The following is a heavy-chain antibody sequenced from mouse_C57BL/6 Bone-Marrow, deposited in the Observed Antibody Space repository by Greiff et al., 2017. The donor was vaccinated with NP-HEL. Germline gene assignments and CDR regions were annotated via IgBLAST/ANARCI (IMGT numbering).Heavy chain of an antibody. CDR2: ISSGGSYT. CDR1: GFTFSSYG. D-gene: IGHD1-2*01. CDR3: ARQDYYGPDY. V-gene: IGHV5-6*01. Sequence: EVNVVESGGDLVKPGGSLKLSCAASGFTFSSYGMSWVRQTPDKRLEWVATISSGGSYTYYPDSVKGRFTISRDNAKNTLYLQMSSLKSEDTAMYYCARQDYYGPDYWGQGTTLTVSS. J-gene: IGHJ2*01.